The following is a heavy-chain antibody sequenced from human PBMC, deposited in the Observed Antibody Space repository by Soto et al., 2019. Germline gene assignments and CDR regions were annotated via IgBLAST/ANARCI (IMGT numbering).Heavy chain of an antibody. CDR2: IYDGSNK. CDR1: GFTFSSYG. Sequence: QVQLVESGGGVVQPGRSLRLSCAASGFTFSSYGMHWVRQAPGKGLEWVAGIYDGSNKYYADSVKGRSTTSRDNSKNTLYLQMNSLRAEDTAVYYCAKEVWSGPMDVWGQGTTVTVSS. V-gene: IGHV3-30*18. D-gene: IGHD3-3*01. J-gene: IGHJ6*02. CDR3: AKEVWSGPMDV.